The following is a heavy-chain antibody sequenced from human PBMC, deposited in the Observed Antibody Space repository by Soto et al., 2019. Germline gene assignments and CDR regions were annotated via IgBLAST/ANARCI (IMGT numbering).Heavy chain of an antibody. CDR1: GGSINSGGYY. V-gene: IGHV4-31*03. CDR2: IFYTGTT. J-gene: IGHJ4*02. D-gene: IGHD3-10*01. CDR3: ARSYYHSYVFGY. Sequence: QVQLQESGPGLVKPSQTLSLTCNVSGGSINSGGYYWSWIRQHPGKGLEWIGNIFYTGTTSYKPSITSRVTVSVDTSKNQCSLTLSSVTAADTAVYYCARSYYHSYVFGYWGQGALVTVSS.